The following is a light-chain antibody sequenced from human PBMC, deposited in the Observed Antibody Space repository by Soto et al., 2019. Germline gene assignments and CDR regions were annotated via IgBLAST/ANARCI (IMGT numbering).Light chain of an antibody. Sequence: QSALTQPASVSGSPGQSITISCTGTSSDVGSYNLVSWYQQHPGKAPKLMIYEGSKRPSGVYNRFSGSKSGNTASLTISGLQAEDEADYYCCSYAGSSTFPYVFGTGTKVTVL. CDR2: EGS. CDR1: SSDVGSYNL. J-gene: IGLJ1*01. CDR3: CSYAGSSTFPYV. V-gene: IGLV2-23*03.